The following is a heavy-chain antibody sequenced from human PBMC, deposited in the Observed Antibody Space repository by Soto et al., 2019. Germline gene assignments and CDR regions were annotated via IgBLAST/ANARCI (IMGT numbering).Heavy chain of an antibody. CDR2: IHPVDSYT. CDR3: VARPGYSGWFDP. Sequence: EVQLVQSGAEVKKPGESLKISCQGSGYNFPYWIGWVRQMPGKGLEWMGTIHPVDSYTKYSPSFQGHVTISADRSINTAYLQWSSLKASDTATYYCVARPGYSGWFDPWGQGTLIIVSS. D-gene: IGHD5-18*01. J-gene: IGHJ5*02. CDR1: GYNFPYW. V-gene: IGHV5-51*01.